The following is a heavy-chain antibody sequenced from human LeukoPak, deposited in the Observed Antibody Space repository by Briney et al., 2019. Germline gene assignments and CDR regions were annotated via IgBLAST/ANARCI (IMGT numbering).Heavy chain of an antibody. J-gene: IGHJ6*02. Sequence: ASVKVSCKASGYTFTSYDINWVRQATGQGLEWMGWMNPNSGNTGYAQKFQGRVTITADKSTSTAYMELSSLRSEDTAVYYCARDAESVTIFGVVMRTEYYYYGMDVWGQGTTVTVSS. CDR3: ARDAESVTIFGVVMRTEYYYYGMDV. V-gene: IGHV1-8*01. CDR2: MNPNSGNT. CDR1: GYTFTSYD. D-gene: IGHD3-3*01.